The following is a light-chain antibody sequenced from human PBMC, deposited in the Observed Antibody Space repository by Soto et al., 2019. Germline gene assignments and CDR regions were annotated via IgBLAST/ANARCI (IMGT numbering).Light chain of an antibody. V-gene: IGLV2-14*03. J-gene: IGLJ1*01. Sequence: QSVLTQPASVSGSPGQSITISCTGTSGDVGGYNYVSWYQQHPGKAPKLMIYDVSNRPSGVSNRFSGSKSGNTASLTISWLQAEDEADYYCSSYTSSSTSVFGTGTKVTVL. CDR2: DVS. CDR3: SSYTSSSTSV. CDR1: SGDVGGYNY.